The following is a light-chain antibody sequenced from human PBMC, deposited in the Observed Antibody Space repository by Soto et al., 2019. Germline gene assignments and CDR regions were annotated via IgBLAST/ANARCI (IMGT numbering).Light chain of an antibody. CDR3: SSYTSSSTLEV. V-gene: IGLV2-14*01. J-gene: IGLJ3*02. CDR1: SSDVGGYNY. CDR2: EVS. Sequence: QSVLTQPASVSGSPGQSITISCTGTSSDVGGYNYVSWYQQHPGKAPKLMIYEVSNRPSGVSNRFSGSKSGNTASLTISGLQAVDEADYYCSSYTSSSTLEVFGGGTKLTVL.